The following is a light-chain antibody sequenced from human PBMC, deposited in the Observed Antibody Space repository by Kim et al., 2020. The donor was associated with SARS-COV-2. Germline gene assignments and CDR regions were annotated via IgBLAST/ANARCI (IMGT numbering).Light chain of an antibody. V-gene: IGKV1-5*03. J-gene: IGKJ1*01. CDR1: QSISNW. CDR3: QQYDGYFRT. CDR2: KAS. Sequence: DIQMTQSPSTLSASVGDRVTITCRASQSISNWLAWYQQQPGKAPKVLIYKASILERGVPSRFSGSGYGTDFTLTISSLQPDDFATYYCQQYDGYFRTFGQGTKVDIK.